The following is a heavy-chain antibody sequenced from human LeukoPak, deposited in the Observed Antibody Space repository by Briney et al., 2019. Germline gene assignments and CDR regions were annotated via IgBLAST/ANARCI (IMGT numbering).Heavy chain of an antibody. CDR1: GGSISSGSYY. D-gene: IGHD4-17*01. Sequence: PSETLSLTCTVSGGSISSGSYYWSWIRQPAGKGLEWIGRIYTSGSTNYNPSLKSRVTISVDTSKNQFSLKLSSVTAADTAVYYCAGALDGACDYGRSCVDYRGQGTLVTVSS. CDR3: AGALDGACDYGRSCVDY. CDR2: IYTSGST. J-gene: IGHJ4*02. V-gene: IGHV4-61*02.